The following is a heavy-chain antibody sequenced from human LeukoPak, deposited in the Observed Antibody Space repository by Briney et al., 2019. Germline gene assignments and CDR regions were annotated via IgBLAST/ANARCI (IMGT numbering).Heavy chain of an antibody. CDR1: GFTVSSNY. V-gene: IGHV3-53*05. CDR2: IYSGGTT. J-gene: IGHJ5*02. Sequence: GGSLRLSCAASGFTVSSNYMSWVRQAPGKGLEWVSVIYSGGTTYYADSVRGRFTISRDNSKNTLYLQMNSLRGEDTAVYYCAKDQYSSGLGWFDPWGQGTLVTVSS. CDR3: AKDQYSSGLGWFDP. D-gene: IGHD6-19*01.